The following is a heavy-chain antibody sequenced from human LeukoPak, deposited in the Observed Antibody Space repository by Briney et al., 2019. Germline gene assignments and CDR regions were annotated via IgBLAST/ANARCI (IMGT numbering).Heavy chain of an antibody. CDR1: GGSFXGXY. Sequence: ETLSLTCXXXGGSFXGXYWSWIRQPPGKGLEWIGEINHSGSTNYNPSLKSRVTISVDTSKNQFSLKLSSVTAADTAVYYCARGGDYDFWSGYEDLYYFDYWGQGTLVTVSS. J-gene: IGHJ4*02. V-gene: IGHV4-34*01. CDR3: ARGGDYDFWSGYEDLYYFDY. CDR2: INHSGST. D-gene: IGHD3-3*01.